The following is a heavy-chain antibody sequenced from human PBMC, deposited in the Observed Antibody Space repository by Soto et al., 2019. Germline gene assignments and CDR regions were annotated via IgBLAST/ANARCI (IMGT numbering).Heavy chain of an antibody. Sequence: KPSETLSLTCTVSGGSISSYYWSWIRQPPGKGLEWIGYIYYSGSTNYNPSLKSRVTISVDTSKNQFSLKLSSVTAADTAVYYCARDRVIRGYSSSSYYSYGMDVWGQGTTVTVSS. V-gene: IGHV4-59*01. CDR1: GGSISSYY. CDR3: ARDRVIRGYSSSSYYSYGMDV. CDR2: IYYSGST. D-gene: IGHD6-6*01. J-gene: IGHJ6*02.